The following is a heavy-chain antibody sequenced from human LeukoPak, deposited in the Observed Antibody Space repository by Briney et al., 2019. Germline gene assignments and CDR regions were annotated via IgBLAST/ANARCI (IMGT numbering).Heavy chain of an antibody. CDR1: GFTLSSYA. J-gene: IGHJ4*02. CDR3: ARDTRITIFGVVITLPTDY. Sequence: AGGSLRLSCAASGFTLSSYALNWVRQAPGKGLEWVSAISGDGGSTYYADSVKGRFTISRDNSKNTLYLQMNSLRAEDTAVYYCARDTRITIFGVVITLPTDYWGQGTLVTVSS. D-gene: IGHD3-3*01. CDR2: ISGDGGST. V-gene: IGHV3-23*01.